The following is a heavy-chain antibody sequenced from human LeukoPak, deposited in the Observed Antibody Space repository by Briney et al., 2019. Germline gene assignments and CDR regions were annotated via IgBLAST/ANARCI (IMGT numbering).Heavy chain of an antibody. D-gene: IGHD2-21*02. J-gene: IGHJ6*02. CDR3: ARASCGGDCYSDYYYYGMDV. V-gene: IGHV1-69*02. Sequence: GIANYAQKFQGRVTITADKSTSTAYMELSSLRSEDTAVYYCARASCGGDCYSDYYYYGMDVWGQGTTVTVSS. CDR2: GIA.